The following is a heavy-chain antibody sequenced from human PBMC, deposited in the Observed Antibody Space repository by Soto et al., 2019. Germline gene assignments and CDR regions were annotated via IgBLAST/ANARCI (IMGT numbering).Heavy chain of an antibody. CDR3: ARLVVVGGGRMGVVDV. CDR1: GGSISSGGYY. D-gene: IGHD2-2*01. CDR2: IYYSGST. V-gene: IGHV4-31*03. Sequence: QVQLQESGPGLVKPSQTLSLTCTVSGGSISSGGYYWSWIRQHPGKGLEWIGYIYYSGSTYYNPSLKSRVTISVDTSKNQFSLKLSSVTAADTAVYYCARLVVVGGGRMGVVDVWGQGTTVTVSS. J-gene: IGHJ6*02.